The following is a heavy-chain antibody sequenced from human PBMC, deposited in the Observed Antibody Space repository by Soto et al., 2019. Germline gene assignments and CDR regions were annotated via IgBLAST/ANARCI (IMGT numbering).Heavy chain of an antibody. J-gene: IGHJ4*02. CDR1: GFPFSRVS. Sequence: GGSLRLSCEASGFPFSRVSMNLVRQFPGKGLEWVASISSGSSDTWYADSVKGRFIISRDNAQNSLFLQMNTLRPEDTAMYYCARVAYSGPGTHVTVSS. CDR3: ARVAY. CDR2: ISSGSSDT. V-gene: IGHV3-21*01.